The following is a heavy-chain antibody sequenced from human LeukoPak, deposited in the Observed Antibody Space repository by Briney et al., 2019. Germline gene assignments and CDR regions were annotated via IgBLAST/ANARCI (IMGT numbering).Heavy chain of an antibody. Sequence: PSETLSPTCTVSGGSISSYYWSWIRQPPGKGLEWIGYIYYSGSTNYNPSLKSRVTISVDTSKNQFSLKLSSVTAADTAVYYCARALLRPWFDPWGQGTLVTVSS. CDR3: ARALLRPWFDP. V-gene: IGHV4-59*01. J-gene: IGHJ5*02. CDR2: IYYSGST. CDR1: GGSISSYY. D-gene: IGHD4-17*01.